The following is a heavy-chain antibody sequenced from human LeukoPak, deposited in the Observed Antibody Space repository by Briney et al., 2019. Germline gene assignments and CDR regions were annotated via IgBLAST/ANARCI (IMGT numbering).Heavy chain of an antibody. CDR1: GVSITNYY. J-gene: IGHJ4*02. CDR3: ARSDPRRAARRYYFDY. D-gene: IGHD6-6*01. Sequence: PSETLSLTCTVSGVSITNYYWAWIRQPAGKGLEWIGRMYISGSTNYNPSLKSRVTISIDKTKNQFSLKLRSVTAADTAVYYCARSDPRRAARRYYFDYWGQGTLVTVSS. CDR2: MYISGST. V-gene: IGHV4-4*07.